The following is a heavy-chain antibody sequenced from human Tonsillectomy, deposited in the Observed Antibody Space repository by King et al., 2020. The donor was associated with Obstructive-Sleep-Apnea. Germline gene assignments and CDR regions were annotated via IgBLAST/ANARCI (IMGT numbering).Heavy chain of an antibody. CDR3: AKDLENGFFDY. Sequence: VQLVEFGGGVVQPGRSPRLSCAASGLIFSNFGIHWIRQAPGKGLEWVAVISNDGTNKNYADSVKGRFTVSRDNSKNTLNLQMNSLRAEDTAVYYCAKDLENGFFDYWGQGTLVTVSS. CDR2: ISNDGTNK. J-gene: IGHJ4*02. D-gene: IGHD1-1*01. V-gene: IGHV3-30*18. CDR1: GLIFSNFG.